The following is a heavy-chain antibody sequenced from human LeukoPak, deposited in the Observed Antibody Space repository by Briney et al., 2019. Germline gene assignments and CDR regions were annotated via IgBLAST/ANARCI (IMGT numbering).Heavy chain of an antibody. CDR3: ARAPDEYDSSGLDY. CDR1: GGSISSYY. CDR2: IYTSGST. Sequence: PSETLSLTCTVSGGSISSYYWSWSRQPAGKGLEWIGRIYTSGSTNYNPSLKSRVTMSVDTSKNQFSLKLSSVTAADTAVYYCARAPDEYDSSGLDYWGQGTLVTVSS. J-gene: IGHJ4*02. D-gene: IGHD3-22*01. V-gene: IGHV4-4*07.